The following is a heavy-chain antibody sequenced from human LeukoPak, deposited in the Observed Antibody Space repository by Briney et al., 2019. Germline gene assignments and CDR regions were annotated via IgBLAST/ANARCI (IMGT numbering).Heavy chain of an antibody. Sequence: ASVKVSCKASGYSFTSYAMHWVRQAPAQRLEWMGWINTGNGNTKYSQKFQGRVTITKDTSASTAYMELSSLRSEDTAVYYCARYYGGTQLGYWGQGTLVTVSS. J-gene: IGHJ4*02. CDR2: INTGNGNT. V-gene: IGHV1-3*04. D-gene: IGHD4-23*01. CDR3: ARYYGGTQLGY. CDR1: GYSFTSYA.